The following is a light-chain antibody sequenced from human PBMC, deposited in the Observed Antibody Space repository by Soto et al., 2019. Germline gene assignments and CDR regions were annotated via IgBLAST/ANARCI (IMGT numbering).Light chain of an antibody. V-gene: IGKV3-20*01. CDR3: QQYGGSALYT. J-gene: IGKJ2*01. CDR1: QSISSSS. Sequence: EIVLTQSPGTLSLSPGERATLSCRASQSISSSSLAWYQQKPGQAPRLLIHAASSRATGIPDRFSGSGSGTDFTLTIRRLEPEDFAVYYCQQYGGSALYTFGQGTKLEIK. CDR2: AAS.